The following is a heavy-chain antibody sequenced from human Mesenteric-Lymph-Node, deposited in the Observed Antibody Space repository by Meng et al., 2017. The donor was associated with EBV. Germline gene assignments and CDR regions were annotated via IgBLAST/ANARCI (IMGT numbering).Heavy chain of an antibody. CDR1: GDSISSDNW. CDR3: ARGSRDVEGFDY. Sequence: QVQLQESGPGLVKPSGTLSLTCAVSGDSISSDNWWSWVRQPPGKGLEWIGEIYHSGSANYNPSLKSRVTISVDKSGNQFSLKLRSVTAADTAMYYCARGSRDVEGFDYWGQGTLVTVS. J-gene: IGHJ4*02. V-gene: IGHV4-4*02. CDR2: IYHSGSA.